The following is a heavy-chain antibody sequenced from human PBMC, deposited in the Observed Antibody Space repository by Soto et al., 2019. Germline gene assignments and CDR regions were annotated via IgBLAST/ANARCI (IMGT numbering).Heavy chain of an antibody. CDR1: GYTFTSYG. CDR2: ISTYNGNT. J-gene: IGHJ4*02. CDR3: ARGEDIVVVVAATPTAFDY. V-gene: IGHV1-18*01. Sequence: QVQLVQSGAEVKKPGASVKVSCKASGYTFTSYGISWVRQAPGQGLEWMGWISTYNGNTNYAQKLQGRVTMTTDTSTSTAYMELRSLRSDDTAVYYCARGEDIVVVVAATPTAFDYWGQGTLVTVSS. D-gene: IGHD2-15*01.